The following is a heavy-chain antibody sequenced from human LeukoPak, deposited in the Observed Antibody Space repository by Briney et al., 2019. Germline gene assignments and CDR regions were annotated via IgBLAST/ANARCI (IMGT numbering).Heavy chain of an antibody. V-gene: IGHV4-34*01. CDR2: INHSGST. CDR3: ARGATHFWSGREFDY. Sequence: SETLSLTCAVYGGSFSGYYWSWIRQPPGKGLEWIGEINHSGSTNYNPSLKSRVTISVDTSKNQFSLKLSSVTAAETAVYYCARGATHFWSGREFDYWGQGTLVTVSS. CDR1: GGSFSGYY. D-gene: IGHD3-3*02. J-gene: IGHJ4*02.